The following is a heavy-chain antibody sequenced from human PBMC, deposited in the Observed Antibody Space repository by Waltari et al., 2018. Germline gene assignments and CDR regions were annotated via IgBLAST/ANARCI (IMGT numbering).Heavy chain of an antibody. CDR1: GGSISSHY. Sequence: QVQLQESGPGLVKPSETLSLTCTVSGGSISSHYWSWIRQPPGKGLEWIGYIYYSGSTNYNPSLKSRVTISVDTSKNQFSLKLSSVTAADTTVYYCARGKGLQYWGQGTLVTVSS. V-gene: IGHV4-59*11. CDR2: IYYSGST. D-gene: IGHD5-12*01. CDR3: ARGKGLQY. J-gene: IGHJ4*02.